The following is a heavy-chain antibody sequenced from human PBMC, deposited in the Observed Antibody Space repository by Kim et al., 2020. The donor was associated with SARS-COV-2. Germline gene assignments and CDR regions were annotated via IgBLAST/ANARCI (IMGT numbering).Heavy chain of an antibody. CDR3: ATDSATTPGDY. CDR2: M. D-gene: IGHD4-17*01. J-gene: IGHJ4*02. V-gene: IGHV3-48*02. Sequence: MYYADSVKGRFASARDNAKNSLYLQMNSLGDEDTAVYYCATDSATTPGDYWAQGTLVTVSS.